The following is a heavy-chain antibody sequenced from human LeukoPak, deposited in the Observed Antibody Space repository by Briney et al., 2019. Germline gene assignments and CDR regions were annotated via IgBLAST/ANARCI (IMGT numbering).Heavy chain of an antibody. CDR3: AIGGSHSGYDLDYYYYMDV. D-gene: IGHD5-12*01. V-gene: IGHV1-69*06. Sequence: GASVKVSCKASGGTFSSYTISWVRQAPGQGLEWMGGNIPIFGTANYAQKFQGRVTITADKSTSTAYMELSSLRSEDTAVYYCAIGGSHSGYDLDYYYYMDVWGKGTTVTISS. CDR2: NIPIFGTA. CDR1: GGTFSSYT. J-gene: IGHJ6*03.